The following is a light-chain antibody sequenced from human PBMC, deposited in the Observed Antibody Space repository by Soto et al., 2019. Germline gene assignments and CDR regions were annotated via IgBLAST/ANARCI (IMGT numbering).Light chain of an antibody. J-gene: IGKJ4*01. Sequence: EIVMTQSPATLSVSPGERVTLSCRASESVSSSYLAWYQQKPGQAPRLLIYGASSRATGIPDRFSGSGSGTDFTLTISRLEPEDFAVYYCQQYGSSPKLTFGGGTKVDI. CDR3: QQYGSSPKLT. CDR1: ESVSSSY. V-gene: IGKV3-20*01. CDR2: GAS.